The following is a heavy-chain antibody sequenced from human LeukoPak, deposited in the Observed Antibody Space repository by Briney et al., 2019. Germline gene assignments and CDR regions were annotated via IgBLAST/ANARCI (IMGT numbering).Heavy chain of an antibody. CDR3: ARDEVVAAPNYFGMVV. J-gene: IGHJ6*02. CDR2: MNPNSGNT. D-gene: IGHD2-15*01. CDR1: EYTFTSYD. Sequence: ASVKVSCKASEYTFTSYDVNWVRQATGQGLEWMGWMNPNSGNTGLAQKFQGRVTLTRDTSLSTAYMELSNLRSDDTAVYYCARDEVVAAPNYFGMVVWGQGTTVSVSS. V-gene: IGHV1-8*01.